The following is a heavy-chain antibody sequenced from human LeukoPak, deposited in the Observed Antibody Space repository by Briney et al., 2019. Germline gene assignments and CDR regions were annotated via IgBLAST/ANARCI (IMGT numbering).Heavy chain of an antibody. CDR3: ARGPYCSSTSCYRGYYYYGMDV. CDR1: GGSFSGYY. CDR2: INHSGST. D-gene: IGHD2-2*01. Sequence: SETLSLTCAVYGGSFSGYYWSWIRQPPGKGLEWIGEINHSGSTNYNPSLKSRATISVDTSKNQFSLKLSSVTAADTAVYYCARGPYCSSTSCYRGYYYYGMDVWGQGTTVTVSS. V-gene: IGHV4-34*01. J-gene: IGHJ6*02.